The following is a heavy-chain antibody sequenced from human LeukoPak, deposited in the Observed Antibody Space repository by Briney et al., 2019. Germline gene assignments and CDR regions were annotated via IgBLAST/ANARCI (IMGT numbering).Heavy chain of an antibody. CDR1: GFTFSDAW. D-gene: IGHD2-21*01. Sequence: GGSLRLSCAASGFTFSDAWMSWVRHIPGKGLEWAGRIKSKTYGGTEDYPAPVKGRFTISRDDSKNILYLQMDSLKTEDTGVYYCTTHNLQCYYDYWGQGTLVTVSS. J-gene: IGHJ4*02. CDR3: TTHNLQCYYDY. V-gene: IGHV3-15*01. CDR2: IKSKTYGGTE.